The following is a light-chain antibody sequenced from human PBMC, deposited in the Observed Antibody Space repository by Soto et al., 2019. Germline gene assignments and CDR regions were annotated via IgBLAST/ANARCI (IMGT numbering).Light chain of an antibody. CDR3: QQYGSSLFT. V-gene: IGKV3-20*01. J-gene: IGKJ5*01. CDR1: QSINNN. Sequence: EIVMTQSPVTLSVSPGERATLSCRASQSINNNLAWYQQKPGQAPSLLIYGAFTRATGIPDRFSGSGSGTDFTLTISRLEPEDFAVYYCQQYGSSLFTFGQGTRLAIK. CDR2: GAF.